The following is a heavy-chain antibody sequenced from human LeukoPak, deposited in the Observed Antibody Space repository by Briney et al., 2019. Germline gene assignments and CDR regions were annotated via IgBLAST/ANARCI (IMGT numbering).Heavy chain of an antibody. CDR3: ARVTVGRSYYDSMLIDY. Sequence: ASVKVSCKASGYTFTSYYMHWVRQAPGQGLEWMGIINPSGGSTSYAQKFQGRVTMTRDMSTSTVYMELSSLRSEDTAVYYCARVTVGRSYYDSMLIDYWGQGTLVTVSS. V-gene: IGHV1-46*01. J-gene: IGHJ4*02. D-gene: IGHD3-22*01. CDR2: INPSGGST. CDR1: GYTFTSYY.